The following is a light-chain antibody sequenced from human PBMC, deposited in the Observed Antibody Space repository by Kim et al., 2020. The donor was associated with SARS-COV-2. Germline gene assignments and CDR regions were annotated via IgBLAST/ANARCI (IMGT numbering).Light chain of an antibody. Sequence: EIVMTQSPATLSVSPGERATLSCRASQSVSSNLAWYQQKPGQAPRLLIYGASTRATGIPARFSGSGSGTEFTLTISSLQSADFAVYYCQQYNNWPPYSFGQGNKLEI. V-gene: IGKV3-15*01. CDR2: GAS. J-gene: IGKJ2*03. CDR3: QQYNNWPPYS. CDR1: QSVSSN.